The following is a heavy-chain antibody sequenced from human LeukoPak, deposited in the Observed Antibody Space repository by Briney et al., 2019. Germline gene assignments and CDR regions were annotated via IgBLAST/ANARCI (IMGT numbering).Heavy chain of an antibody. CDR2: IYPGDSDT. D-gene: IGHD6-6*01. CDR1: GYSFTSYW. V-gene: IGHV5-51*01. J-gene: IGHJ5*02. Sequence: GESLKISCKGSGYSFTSYWIGWVRQMPGKGLEWMGIIYPGDSDTRYSPSFQGQVTILADKSISTAYLQWSSLKASDTAMYYCARQRIAARPMNWFDPWGQGTLVTVSS. CDR3: ARQRIAARPMNWFDP.